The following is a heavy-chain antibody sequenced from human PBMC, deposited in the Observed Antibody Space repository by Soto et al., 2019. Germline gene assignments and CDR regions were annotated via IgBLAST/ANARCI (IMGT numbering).Heavy chain of an antibody. CDR3: ARVRSYGYHYYYYMDV. J-gene: IGHJ6*03. CDR1: GFTFSSYW. CDR2: IKQDGSEK. D-gene: IGHD5-18*01. V-gene: IGHV3-7*01. Sequence: EVQLVESGGGLVQPGGSLRLSCAASGFTFSSYWMSWVRQAPGKGLEWVANIKQDGSEKYYVDSVKGRFTISRDNAKNSLYLQMNSLRAEATAVYYCARVRSYGYHYYYYMDVWGKGTTVTVSS.